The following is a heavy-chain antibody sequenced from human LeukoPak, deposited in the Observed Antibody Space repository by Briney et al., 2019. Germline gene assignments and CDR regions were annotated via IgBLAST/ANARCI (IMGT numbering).Heavy chain of an antibody. Sequence: PSETLSLTCTVSGGSISSYYWSWIRQPAGKGLEWIGQIYSSGSTDDNPSLKSRVTMSVDTSKNQFSLKLSSVTAADTAVYYCARQPYGDYRESFDYWGQGTLVTVSS. CDR3: ARQPYGDYRESFDY. J-gene: IGHJ4*02. D-gene: IGHD4-17*01. CDR2: IYSSGST. CDR1: GGSISSYY. V-gene: IGHV4-4*07.